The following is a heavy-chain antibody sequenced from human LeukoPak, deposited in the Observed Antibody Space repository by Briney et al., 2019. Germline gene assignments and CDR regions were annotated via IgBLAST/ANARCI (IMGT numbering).Heavy chain of an antibody. Sequence: PGGSLRLSCAASGFTFSSYSMNWVRQAPGKGPEWVSSISSSSSYIYYADSVKGRFTISRDNAKNSLYLQMNSLRAEDTAVYYCARDGDYSGSWGSFDYWGQGTLVTISS. CDR2: ISSSSSYI. D-gene: IGHD1-26*01. CDR1: GFTFSSYS. V-gene: IGHV3-21*01. CDR3: ARDGDYSGSWGSFDY. J-gene: IGHJ4*02.